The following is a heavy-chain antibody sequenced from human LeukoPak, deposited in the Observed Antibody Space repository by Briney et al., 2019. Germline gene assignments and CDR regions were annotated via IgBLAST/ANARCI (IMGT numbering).Heavy chain of an antibody. V-gene: IGHV4-31*03. CDR2: IYYSGST. CDR1: GDSISSGGYY. CDR3: ARDGIYFDL. Sequence: PSETLSLTCKVSGDSISSGGYYWSWIRQHPGKGLEWIGYIYYSGSTYYNPSLESRVIISLDTSKNQLSLRLSSVTAADTAVYYCARDGIYFDLWGRGTLVTVSS. J-gene: IGHJ2*01. D-gene: IGHD1-26*01.